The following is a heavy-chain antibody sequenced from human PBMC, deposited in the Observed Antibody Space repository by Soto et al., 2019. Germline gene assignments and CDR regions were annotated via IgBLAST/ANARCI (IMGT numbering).Heavy chain of an antibody. D-gene: IGHD3-22*01. J-gene: IGHJ5*02. CDR1: GGTFSSYA. Sequence: QVQLVQSGAEVKKPGSSVKVSCKASGGTFSSYAISWVRQAPGQGLEWMGGIIPIFGTANYAQKLQGRVTLTADESTSPPYLHLTTLTSTDTAVYYSATPTRSYYYSRAHSAWFDPWGQGTLVTVSS. CDR3: ATPTRSYYYSRAHSAWFDP. CDR2: IIPIFGTA. V-gene: IGHV1-69*12.